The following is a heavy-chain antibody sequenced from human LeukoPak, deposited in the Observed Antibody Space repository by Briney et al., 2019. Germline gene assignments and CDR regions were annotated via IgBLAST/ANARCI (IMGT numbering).Heavy chain of an antibody. J-gene: IGHJ3*02. CDR2: INPNSGGT. V-gene: IGHV1-2*02. CDR1: GYTFTAYY. CDR3: ARELVGYSFGRNAFNI. D-gene: IGHD5-18*01. Sequence: SVKVSCKASGYTFTAYYIHWVRQAPGQGLEWMGWINPNSGGTNYAQKFQGRVTMTRDTSISTAYTELSRLRSDDTAVYSCARELVGYSFGRNAFNIWGQGTMVTVSS.